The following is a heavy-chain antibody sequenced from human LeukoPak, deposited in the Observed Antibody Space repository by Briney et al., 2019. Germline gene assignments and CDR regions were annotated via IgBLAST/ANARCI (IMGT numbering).Heavy chain of an antibody. J-gene: IGHJ3*02. V-gene: IGHV1-2*02. CDR2: INPNSGGT. CDR3: AREKNAVRWFGEPPRRRVDAFDI. CDR1: GYTFTGYY. Sequence: ASVKVSCKASGYTFTGYYMHWVRQAPGQGLEWMGWINPNSGGTNYAQKSQGRVTMTRDTSISTAYMELSRLRSDDTAVYYCAREKNAVRWFGEPPRRRVDAFDIWGQGTMVTVSS. D-gene: IGHD3-10*01.